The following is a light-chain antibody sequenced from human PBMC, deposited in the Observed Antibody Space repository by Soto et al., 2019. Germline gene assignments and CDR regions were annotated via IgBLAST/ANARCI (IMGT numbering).Light chain of an antibody. V-gene: IGLV2-14*01. CDR3: SSYTSNSTWV. CDR2: EVS. J-gene: IGLJ3*02. CDR1: SSDVGDYNY. Sequence: QSALTQPASVSGSPGQSITVSCIGTSSDVGDYNYVSWYQHQPAKAPRLLIYEVSSRPSGIPNRFSGFKSGNTASLTISGLQADDEADYFCSSYTSNSTWVFGGGTKVTVL.